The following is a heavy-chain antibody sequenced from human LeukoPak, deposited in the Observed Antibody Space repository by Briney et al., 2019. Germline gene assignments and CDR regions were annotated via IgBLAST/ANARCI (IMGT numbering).Heavy chain of an antibody. CDR3: ARGFYQITTGY. CDR1: GFTSSSYA. D-gene: IGHD3-22*01. V-gene: IGHV3-30-3*01. CDR2: ISYDGSNK. J-gene: IGHJ4*02. Sequence: TGGSLRLSCAASGFTSSSYAMHWVRQAPGKGLEWVAVISYDGSNKYYADSVKGRFTISRDNSKNTLYLQMNSLRAEDTAVYYCARGFYQITTGYWGQGTLVTVSS.